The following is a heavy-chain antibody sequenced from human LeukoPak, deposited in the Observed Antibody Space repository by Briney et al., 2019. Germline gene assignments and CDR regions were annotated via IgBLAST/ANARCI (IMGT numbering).Heavy chain of an antibody. Sequence: SETLSLTCTVSGGSISSYYWSWIRQPPGKGLEWIGYIYYSGSTNYNPSLKSRVTISVDTSKNQFSLKLSSVTAADTAVYYCARGGTHLDPWGQGTLVTVSS. CDR2: IYYSGST. V-gene: IGHV4-59*01. CDR3: ARGGTHLDP. J-gene: IGHJ5*02. CDR1: GGSISSYY. D-gene: IGHD1-1*01.